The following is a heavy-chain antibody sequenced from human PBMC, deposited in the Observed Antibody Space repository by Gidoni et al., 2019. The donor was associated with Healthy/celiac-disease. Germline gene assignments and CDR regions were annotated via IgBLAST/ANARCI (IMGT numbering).Heavy chain of an antibody. D-gene: IGHD2-2*01. Sequence: EVQLLESGGGLVPPGGSLRLSSAATGCPFSRYSLRWVRQAPGKGLEWVSAISGSGGSTYYADSVKGRFTISRDNSKNTRYRQMNILRAEDTAVYYCAKDRRFVIVVVPAAIALARWGQGTLVTVSS. CDR2: ISGSGGST. J-gene: IGHJ4*02. V-gene: IGHV3-23*01. CDR1: GCPFSRYS. CDR3: AKDRRFVIVVVPAAIALAR.